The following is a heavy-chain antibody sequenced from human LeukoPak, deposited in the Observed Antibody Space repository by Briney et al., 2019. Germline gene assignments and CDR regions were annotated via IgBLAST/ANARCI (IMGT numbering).Heavy chain of an antibody. Sequence: SETLSLTCTVSGGSISSYYWSWIRQPPGKGLEWIGYIYYSGSTNYNPSLKSRVTISVDTSKNQFSLKLSSVTAADTAVYYCARLSRGYSYGFARGGYYMDVWGKGTTVTVSS. J-gene: IGHJ6*03. CDR2: IYYSGST. D-gene: IGHD5-18*01. V-gene: IGHV4-59*12. CDR1: GGSISSYY. CDR3: ARLSRGYSYGFARGGYYMDV.